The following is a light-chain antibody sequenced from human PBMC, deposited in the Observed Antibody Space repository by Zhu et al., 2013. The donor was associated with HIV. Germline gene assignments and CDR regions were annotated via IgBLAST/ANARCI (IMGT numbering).Light chain of an antibody. Sequence: SSELTQDPAVSAALGQTVRVTCQGDSLKKYYANWYQQKPRQAPVLVIYANQYCPSGIPDRFSGSGSGKTASLTISRLQAEDEGDYYCNSRNVSGDYYVFGPGTKVTV. CDR1: SLKKYY. CDR2: ANQ. J-gene: IGLJ1*01. V-gene: IGLV3-19*01. CDR3: NSRNVSGDYYV.